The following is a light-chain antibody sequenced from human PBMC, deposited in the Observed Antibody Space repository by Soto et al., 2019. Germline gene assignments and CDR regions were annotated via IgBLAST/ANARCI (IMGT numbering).Light chain of an antibody. Sequence: QSALTQPPSASGTPGQRITISCSGGSSNIGDNPVYWHQQLPGTAPKLLIFRNNQRPSGVPDRFSDSKSGTSASLAISGLRSEDEADYYCAAWDDSLSVYVFGTGTKVTVL. V-gene: IGLV1-47*01. CDR3: AAWDDSLSVYV. J-gene: IGLJ1*01. CDR1: SSNIGDNP. CDR2: RNN.